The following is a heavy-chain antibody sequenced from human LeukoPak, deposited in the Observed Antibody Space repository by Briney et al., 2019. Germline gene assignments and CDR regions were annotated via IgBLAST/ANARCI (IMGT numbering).Heavy chain of an antibody. V-gene: IGHV3-7*01. CDR2: TNPDGSIK. J-gene: IGHJ4*02. D-gene: IGHD3-3*01. CDR1: GFIFGGYW. Sequence: GGSLRLSCAASGFIFGGYWMSWVRQAPGRGLEWVANTNPDGSIKYYVDSVNGRFTISRDNAKNSLCLQMNSLRAEDTAVYYCVSGFLQWLYWGQGTLVTVSS. CDR3: VSGFLQWLY.